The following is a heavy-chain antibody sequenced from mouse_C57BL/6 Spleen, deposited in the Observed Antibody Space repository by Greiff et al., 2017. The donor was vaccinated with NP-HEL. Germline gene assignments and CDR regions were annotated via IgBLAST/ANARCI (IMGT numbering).Heavy chain of an antibody. Sequence: QVQLQQSGPGLVAPSQSLSITCTASGFALTSYAISWVRQPPGKGLEWLGVIWTGGGTTYNSAPKTRLSISTDNSTSQVFLKMNSLQTDGAARYYCARGAMDYWGQGTSVTVSS. J-gene: IGHJ4*01. CDR2: IWTGGGT. CDR1: GFALTSYA. CDR3: ARGAMDY. V-gene: IGHV2-9-1*01.